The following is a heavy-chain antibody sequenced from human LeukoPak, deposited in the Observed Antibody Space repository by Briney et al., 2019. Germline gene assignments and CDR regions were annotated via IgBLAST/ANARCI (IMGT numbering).Heavy chain of an antibody. CDR3: PRVRNYYDSSGYYYGWYFDL. J-gene: IGHJ2*01. V-gene: IGHV4-34*01. Sequence: SETLSLTCAVYGGSFSGYYWSWIRQPPGKGLEWIGEINHSGSTNYNPSLKSRVTISVDTSKNQFSLKLSSVTAADTAVYYCPRVRNYYDSSGYYYGWYFDLWGRGTLVTVSS. D-gene: IGHD3-22*01. CDR2: INHSGST. CDR1: GGSFSGYY.